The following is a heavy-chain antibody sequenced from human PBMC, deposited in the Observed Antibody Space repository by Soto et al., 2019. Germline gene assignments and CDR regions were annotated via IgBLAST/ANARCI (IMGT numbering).Heavy chain of an antibody. CDR1: GGSISNFY. Sequence: QVQLQESGPGLVKPSETLSLTCTVSGGSISNFYWTWIRQPPGKGLEWIGNVHYSGSTNYNPSVKRRATKSVDPAKNQLSRNLSSVTAAATAVYYCARHKDAGSDRGGMDVWGQGTTVTVSS. CDR3: ARHKDAGSDRGGMDV. J-gene: IGHJ6*02. D-gene: IGHD6-25*01. V-gene: IGHV4-59*08. CDR2: VHYSGST.